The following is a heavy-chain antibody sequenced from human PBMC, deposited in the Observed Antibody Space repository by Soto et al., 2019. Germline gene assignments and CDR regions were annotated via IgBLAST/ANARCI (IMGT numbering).Heavy chain of an antibody. V-gene: IGHV1-69*12. CDR3: ASFGTSCSLCNWFDP. D-gene: IGHD2-2*01. CDR1: GGTFSSYA. Sequence: QVQLVQSGAEVKEPGSSVKVSCKASGGTFSSYAISWVRQAPGQGLEWMGGIIPIFGTANYAQKFQGRVTITADESTSTAYMELSSLRSEDTAVYYCASFGTSCSLCNWFDPWGQGTLVTVSS. CDR2: IIPIFGTA. J-gene: IGHJ5*02.